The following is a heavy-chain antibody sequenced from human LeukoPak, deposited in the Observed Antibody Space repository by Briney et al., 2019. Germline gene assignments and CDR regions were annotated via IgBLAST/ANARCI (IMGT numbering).Heavy chain of an antibody. V-gene: IGHV3-48*03. Sequence: GGSLRLSCAASGFTFSSYEMNWVRQAPGKGLEWVSYISSSGSTIYYAASVKGRFTISGDNAKNSLYLQMNSLRAEDTAVYYCAREFGLRYFDWLLWGAFDIRGQGTMVTVSS. CDR3: AREFGLRYFDWLLWGAFDI. CDR1: GFTFSSYE. J-gene: IGHJ3*02. D-gene: IGHD3-9*01. CDR2: ISSSGSTI.